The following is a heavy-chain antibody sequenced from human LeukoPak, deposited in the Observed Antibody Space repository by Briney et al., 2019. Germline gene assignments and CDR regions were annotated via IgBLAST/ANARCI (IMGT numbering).Heavy chain of an antibody. CDR3: ARGLKLPLWFGAVHDYYGMDV. CDR1: GFTFSSYS. D-gene: IGHD3-10*01. J-gene: IGHJ6*02. CDR2: ISSSSSYI. Sequence: PGGSLRLSCAASGFTFSSYSMNWVRQAPGKGLEWVSSISSSSSYIYYADSVKGRFTISRDNAKNSLYLQMNSLRAEDTAVYYCARGLKLPLWFGAVHDYYGMDVWGQGTTVTVSS. V-gene: IGHV3-21*01.